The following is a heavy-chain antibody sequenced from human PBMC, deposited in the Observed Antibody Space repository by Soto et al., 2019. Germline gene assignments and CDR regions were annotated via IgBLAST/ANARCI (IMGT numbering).Heavy chain of an antibody. J-gene: IGHJ4*02. CDR2: ISGSAGST. CDR1: GFTFNNYA. V-gene: IGHV3-23*01. CDR3: AKDLRGTYYDFDY. Sequence: GGSLRLSCAASGFTFNNYAMSWVRRAPGKGLEWVSVISGSAGSTYYADSVKGRFTISRDNSKNTLYLQMNSLRAEDTALYFCAKDLRGTYYDFDYWGQGTLVTVSS. D-gene: IGHD1-26*01.